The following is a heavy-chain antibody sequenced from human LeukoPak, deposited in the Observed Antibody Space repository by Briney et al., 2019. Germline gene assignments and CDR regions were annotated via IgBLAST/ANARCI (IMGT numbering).Heavy chain of an antibody. CDR3: ARDQNYFDTTTYYGIDY. J-gene: IGHJ4*02. Sequence: ASVKVSCKASAYSFTGYYIHWVRQAPGQGLEWVGWINPNSGATNYAQKFQDRVTMTRDTSISTAYMELSRLRSDDTAVYLCARDQNYFDTTTYYGIDYWGQGTLVIVSS. V-gene: IGHV1-2*02. D-gene: IGHD3-22*01. CDR1: AYSFTGYY. CDR2: INPNSGAT.